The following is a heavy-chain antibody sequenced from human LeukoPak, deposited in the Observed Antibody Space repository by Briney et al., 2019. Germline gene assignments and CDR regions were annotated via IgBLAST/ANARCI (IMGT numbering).Heavy chain of an antibody. CDR1: GFTFSSYV. V-gene: IGHV3-23*01. J-gene: IGHJ4*02. Sequence: PGGSLRLSCAASGFTFSSYVMIWVRQAPGQGLEWVSAISGSGVSTYYADSVKGRFTISRDNSRNTLYLQMDSLRAEDTALYYCAKAPSYDSSGYYSDYWGQGTLVTVSS. CDR2: ISGSGVST. D-gene: IGHD3-22*01. CDR3: AKAPSYDSSGYYSDY.